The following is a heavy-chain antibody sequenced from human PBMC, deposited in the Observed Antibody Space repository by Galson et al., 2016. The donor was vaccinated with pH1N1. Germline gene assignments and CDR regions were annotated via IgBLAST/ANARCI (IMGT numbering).Heavy chain of an antibody. CDR3: AREKMVLGEGWSYGLDV. D-gene: IGHD4/OR15-4a*01. J-gene: IGHJ6*02. Sequence: LSLTCTVSGGSINTYYWSWIRQPAGKGLEWIGRIYASGSTNYNPSLKSRVTMSVDTSKSQFSLKLNSVTAADTAVYYCAREKMVLGEGWSYGLDVWGQGTTVTVS. V-gene: IGHV4-4*07. CDR2: IYASGST. CDR1: GGSINTYY.